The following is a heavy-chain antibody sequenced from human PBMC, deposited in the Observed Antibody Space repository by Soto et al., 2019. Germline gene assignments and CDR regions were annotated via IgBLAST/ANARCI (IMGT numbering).Heavy chain of an antibody. CDR3: ARELVKRHETGTTSYFDY. V-gene: IGHV4-31*03. CDR2: IYYSGST. J-gene: IGHJ4*02. D-gene: IGHD1-7*01. Sequence: SETLSLTCTVSGGSISSGGYYWSWIRQHPGKGLEWIGYIYYSGSTYYNPSLKSRVTISVDTSKNQFSLKLSSVTAADTAVYYCARELVKRHETGTTSYFDYWGQGTLVTVSS. CDR1: GGSISSGGYY.